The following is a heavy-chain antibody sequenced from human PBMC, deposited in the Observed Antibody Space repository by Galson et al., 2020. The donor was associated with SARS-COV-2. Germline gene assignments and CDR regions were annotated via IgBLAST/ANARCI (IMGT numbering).Heavy chain of an antibody. CDR1: GGSFSGYY. J-gene: IGHJ6*02. Sequence: SQASETLSLTCAVYGGSFSGYYWSWIRQPPGKGLEWIGEINHSGSTNYNPSLKNRVTISVDTSKNQFSLKLSSVTAADTAVYYCARRGEIRYFDWIYYYYGMDVWGQGTTVTLSS. CDR3: ARRGEIRYFDWIYYYYGMDV. CDR2: INHSGST. D-gene: IGHD3-9*01. V-gene: IGHV4-34*01.